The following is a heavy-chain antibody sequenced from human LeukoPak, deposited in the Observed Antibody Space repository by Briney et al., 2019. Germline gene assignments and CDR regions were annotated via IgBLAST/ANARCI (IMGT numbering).Heavy chain of an antibody. CDR3: AKDGYYYDSSGYYFPGY. CDR1: GFTVSSNY. V-gene: IGHV3-53*05. D-gene: IGHD3-22*01. CDR2: IYSGGST. Sequence: GGSLRLSCAASGFTVSSNYMSWVRQAPGKGLEWVSVIYSGGSTYYADSVKGRFTISRDNSKNTLYLQMNSLRAEDTAVYYCAKDGYYYDSSGYYFPGYWGQGTLVTVSS. J-gene: IGHJ4*02.